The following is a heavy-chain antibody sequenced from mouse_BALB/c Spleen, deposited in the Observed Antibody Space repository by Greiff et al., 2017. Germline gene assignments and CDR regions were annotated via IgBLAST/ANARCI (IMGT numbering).Heavy chain of an antibody. CDR1: GYAFSSYW. D-gene: IGHD2-4*01. CDR3: ARGVSTMITTGGYFEV. CDR2: IYPGDGDT. V-gene: IGHV1-80*01. Sequence: VHLVESGAELVRPGSSVKISCKASGYAFSSYWMNWVKQRPGQGLEWIGQIYPGDGDTNYNGKFKGKATLTADKSSSTAYMQLSSLTSEDSAVYFCARGVSTMITTGGYFEVWGAGTTVTVSS. J-gene: IGHJ1*01.